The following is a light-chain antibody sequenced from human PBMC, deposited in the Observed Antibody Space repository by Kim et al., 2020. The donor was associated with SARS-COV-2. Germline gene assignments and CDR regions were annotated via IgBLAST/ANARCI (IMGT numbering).Light chain of an antibody. J-gene: IGKJ1*01. V-gene: IGKV3-20*01. CDR1: QSVSSYY. CDR2: GAS. Sequence: APGDRATLSCRASQSVSSYYLAWYQRKPGQAPRLFIYGASSRAIGIPDRFSGSGSGTDFTLTINRLEPEDFAVYYCQQYGSSPRTFGQGTKVDIK. CDR3: QQYGSSPRT.